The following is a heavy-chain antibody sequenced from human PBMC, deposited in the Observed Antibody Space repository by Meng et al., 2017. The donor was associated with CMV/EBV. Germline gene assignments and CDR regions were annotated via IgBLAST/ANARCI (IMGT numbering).Heavy chain of an antibody. CDR1: GFTFSSYA. V-gene: IGHV3-30*04. D-gene: IGHD1-1*01. CDR2: ISYDGSNK. J-gene: IGHJ6*02. CDR3: ARFDGGYIGYHHYYYGMDV. Sequence: GGSLRLSCAASGFTFSSYAMHWVRQAPGKGLEWVAVISYDGSNKYYADSVKGRFTISRDNSKNTLYLQMNSLRAEDTAVYYCARFDGGYIGYHHYYYGMDVWGQGTTVTVSS.